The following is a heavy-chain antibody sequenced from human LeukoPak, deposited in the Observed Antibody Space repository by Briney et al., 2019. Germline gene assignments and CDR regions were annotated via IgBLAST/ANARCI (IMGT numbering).Heavy chain of an antibody. Sequence: ASVKVSCTASGYTFTSYDINWVRQATGQGLEWMGWMNPNSGNTGYAQKFQGRVTMTRNTSISTAYMELSSLRSEDTAVYYCARGTALLLWFGESNLFDPWGQGTLVTVSS. V-gene: IGHV1-8*01. D-gene: IGHD3-10*01. CDR3: ARGTALLLWFGESNLFDP. CDR1: GYTFTSYD. CDR2: MNPNSGNT. J-gene: IGHJ5*02.